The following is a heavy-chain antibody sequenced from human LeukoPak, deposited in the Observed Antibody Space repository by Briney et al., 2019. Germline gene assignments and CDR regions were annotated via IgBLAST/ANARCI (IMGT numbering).Heavy chain of an antibody. CDR3: AREYCGGDCYSPLYFDY. Sequence: SETLSLTCTVSGGSISSSSYYWGWIRQPPGKGLEWIGSVYYSGSTYYNPSLKSRVTISVDTSKNQFSLKLSSVTAADTAVYYCAREYCGGDCYSPLYFDYWGQGTLVTVSS. CDR1: GGSISSSSYY. D-gene: IGHD2-21*02. V-gene: IGHV4-39*02. CDR2: VYYSGST. J-gene: IGHJ4*02.